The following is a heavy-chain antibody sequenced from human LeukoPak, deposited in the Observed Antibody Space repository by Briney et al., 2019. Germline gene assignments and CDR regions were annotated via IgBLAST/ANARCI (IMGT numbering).Heavy chain of an antibody. D-gene: IGHD3-3*01. V-gene: IGHV3-23*01. Sequence: GGSLRLSCAASGFTFSSYAMSWVRQAPGKGLEWVSAISGSGGRTYYADSVKGRFTISRDNSKNTLYLQMNSLRAEDTAVYYCAKDREVTIFGVVTHPPNRFDPWGQGTLVTVSS. J-gene: IGHJ5*02. CDR1: GFTFSSYA. CDR3: AKDREVTIFGVVTHPPNRFDP. CDR2: ISGSGGRT.